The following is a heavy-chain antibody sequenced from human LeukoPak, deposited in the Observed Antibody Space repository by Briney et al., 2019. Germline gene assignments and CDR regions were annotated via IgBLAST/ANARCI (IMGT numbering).Heavy chain of an antibody. Sequence: GGSLRLSCAASGFTFSSYAMSWVRQAPGKGLEWVLAISGSGGSTYYADSVKGRFTISRDNSKNTLYLQMNSLRAEDTAVYYCAKDYNRITMIVVVNETDYWGQGTLVTVSS. CDR3: AKDYNRITMIVVVNETDY. J-gene: IGHJ4*02. V-gene: IGHV3-23*01. CDR2: ISGSGGST. D-gene: IGHD3-22*01. CDR1: GFTFSSYA.